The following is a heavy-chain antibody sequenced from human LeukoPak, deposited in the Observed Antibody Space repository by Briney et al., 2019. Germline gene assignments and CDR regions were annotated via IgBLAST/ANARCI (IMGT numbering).Heavy chain of an antibody. CDR3: ARTPVLGVPKGFDP. Sequence: GGSLRLSCAASGFNFSAYNMDWVRQAAGKGLEWVSSIGSGSTYMYYADSVKGRFTISRDNAKNSLYLQMDSLRAEDTAVYYCARTPVLGVPKGFDPWGQGTLVTVSS. D-gene: IGHD3-10*01. CDR2: IGSGSTYM. V-gene: IGHV3-21*01. CDR1: GFNFSAYN. J-gene: IGHJ5*02.